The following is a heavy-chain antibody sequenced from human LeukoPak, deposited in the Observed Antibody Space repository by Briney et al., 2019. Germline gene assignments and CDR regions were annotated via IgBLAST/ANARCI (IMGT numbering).Heavy chain of an antibody. Sequence: TSETLSLTCTVSGYSISSGYYWGWIRQPPGKGLEWIGSIYHSGSTYYNPSLKSRVTISVDTSKNQFSLKLSSVTAADTAVYYCARLGLWFGEKGSDYWGQGTLVTVSS. D-gene: IGHD3-10*01. J-gene: IGHJ4*02. CDR3: ARLGLWFGEKGSDY. CDR1: GYSISSGYY. V-gene: IGHV4-38-2*02. CDR2: IYHSGST.